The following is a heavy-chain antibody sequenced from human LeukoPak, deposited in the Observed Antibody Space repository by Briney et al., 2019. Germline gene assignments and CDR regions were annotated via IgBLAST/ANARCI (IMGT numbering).Heavy chain of an antibody. V-gene: IGHV3-48*01. Sequence: GWALTLTCPASGLTFSNYSMRWVRPAPAKEPAWMSYLSGSGSTIYYADSVKGRFTISRDNANNSLYLQMNSLRADDTAIYYCARDVTYYYDSSTYSLDYWGQGTLVTVSS. J-gene: IGHJ4*02. D-gene: IGHD3-22*01. CDR3: ARDVTYYYDSSTYSLDY. CDR1: GLTFSNYS. CDR2: LSGSGSTI.